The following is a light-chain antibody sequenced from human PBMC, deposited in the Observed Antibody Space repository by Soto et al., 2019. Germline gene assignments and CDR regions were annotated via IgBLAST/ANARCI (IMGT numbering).Light chain of an antibody. CDR2: KAS. Sequence: EIQMTQSPFSLSAPVGDRVTITCRASQSINIWLAWYQQKPGRAPKLLIHKASTLESGVPSRFSGSGSGTEFTLTISSLQPDDFATYYCQQYNSYSRTFGQGTKVDIK. J-gene: IGKJ1*01. CDR3: QQYNSYSRT. CDR1: QSINIW. V-gene: IGKV1-5*03.